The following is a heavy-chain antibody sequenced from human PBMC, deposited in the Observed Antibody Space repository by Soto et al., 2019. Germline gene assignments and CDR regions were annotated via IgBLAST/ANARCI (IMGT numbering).Heavy chain of an antibody. CDR1: GFTFSSYW. CDR2: VSSGGDNT. J-gene: IGHJ4*02. CDR3: VRGLPNFSSFDS. Sequence: EVQLVESGGGLVQPGESLRLSCAASGFTFSSYWMHWIRQASGKGLMWVARVSSGGDNTVYATSVQGRFTISRDNAKNTLYLQMHRLSDEDTAVYYFVRGLPNFSSFDSWGLGTLVTVSS. D-gene: IGHD5-12*01. V-gene: IGHV3-74*01.